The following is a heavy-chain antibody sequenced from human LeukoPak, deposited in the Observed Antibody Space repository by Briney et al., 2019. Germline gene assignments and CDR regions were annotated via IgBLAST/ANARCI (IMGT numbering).Heavy chain of an antibody. CDR2: INHSGST. CDR1: GGSFGGYY. V-gene: IGHV4-34*01. Sequence: PSETLSLTCAVYGGSFGGYYWSWIRQPPGKGLEWIGEINHSGSTNYNPSLKSRVTISVDTSKNQFSLKLSSVAAADTAVYYCASRKYYYYYMDVWGKGTTVTVSS. J-gene: IGHJ6*03. CDR3: ASRKYYYYYMDV.